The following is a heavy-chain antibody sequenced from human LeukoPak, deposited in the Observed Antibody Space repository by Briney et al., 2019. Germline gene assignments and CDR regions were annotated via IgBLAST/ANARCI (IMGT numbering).Heavy chain of an antibody. D-gene: IGHD6-19*01. CDR1: GYTFTAYY. Sequence: ASVKVSCRASGYTFTAYYMHWVRQAPGQGLEWMGWINPNSGGTNYAQKFQDRVTMTRDASISTVYMELSRLRSDDTAVYYCARQYSSVGPFDYWGQGTLVTVSS. CDR3: ARQYSSVGPFDY. J-gene: IGHJ4*02. V-gene: IGHV1-2*02. CDR2: INPNSGGT.